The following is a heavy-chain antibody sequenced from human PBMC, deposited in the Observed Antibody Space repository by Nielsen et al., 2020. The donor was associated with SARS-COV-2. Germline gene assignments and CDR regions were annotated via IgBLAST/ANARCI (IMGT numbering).Heavy chain of an antibody. CDR2: ISGSGGST. CDR1: GFTFSSYA. J-gene: IGHJ4*02. CDR3: AKDRGGSYYY. V-gene: IGHV3-23*01. D-gene: IGHD1-26*01. Sequence: LSLTCAASGFTFSSYAMSWVRQAPGKGLEWVSAISGSGGSTYYADSVKGRFTISRDNSKNTLYLQMNSLRAEDTAVYYCAKDRGGSYYYWGQGTLVTVSS.